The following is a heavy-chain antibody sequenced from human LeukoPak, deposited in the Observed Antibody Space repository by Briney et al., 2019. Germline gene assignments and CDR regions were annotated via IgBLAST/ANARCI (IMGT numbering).Heavy chain of an antibody. CDR1: GFTFSSYG. V-gene: IGHV3-30*02. Sequence: GGSLRLSCAASGFTFSSYGMHWVRQAPGKGLEWVAFIRYDGSNKYYADSVKGRFTISRDNSKNTLYLQMNSLRAEDTAVYYCAKDTMYSSSLGNYWGQGTLVTVSS. J-gene: IGHJ4*02. D-gene: IGHD6-6*01. CDR2: IRYDGSNK. CDR3: AKDTMYSSSLGNY.